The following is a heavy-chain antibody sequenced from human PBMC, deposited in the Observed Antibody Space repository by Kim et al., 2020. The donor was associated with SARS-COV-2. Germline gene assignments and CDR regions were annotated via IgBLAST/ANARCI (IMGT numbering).Heavy chain of an antibody. V-gene: IGHV3-30*04. D-gene: IGHD6-19*01. J-gene: IGHJ4*02. CDR3: ARGNSGWSHDY. CDR2: ISNDGTKK. Sequence: GGSLRLSCAASGFPFSSSVIHWARQVPGKGLEWVAVISNDGTKKFYADSAKGRFTISRDNSKNMVYLQMNSLRPDDTSMYYCARGNSGWSHDYWGQGTLVTVSS. CDR1: GFPFSSSV.